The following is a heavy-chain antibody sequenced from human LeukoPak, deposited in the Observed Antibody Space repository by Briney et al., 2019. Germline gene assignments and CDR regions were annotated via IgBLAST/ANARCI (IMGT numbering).Heavy chain of an antibody. V-gene: IGHV3-74*01. CDR3: AKCRVGAANFDY. J-gene: IGHJ4*02. D-gene: IGHD1-26*01. Sequence: PGGSLRLSCAASGFTFSSYWMYWVRQAPGKGLVWVAHINSDGSNTNYADSVKGRFTISRDNSKNTLYLQMNNLRAEDTAVYYCAKCRVGAANFDYWGQGTLVTVSS. CDR1: GFTFSSYW. CDR2: INSDGSNT.